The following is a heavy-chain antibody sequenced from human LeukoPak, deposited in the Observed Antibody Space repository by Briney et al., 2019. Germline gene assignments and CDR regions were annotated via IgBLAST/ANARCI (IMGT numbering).Heavy chain of an antibody. CDR3: AKNRGIGSADWFDP. CDR2: LSGRGRTT. Sequence: PGGSLRLSCSASGFLFSNYAMSWVRQAPGKGLEWISALSGRGRTTYYADSVKGRFTISRDNSGNTLYLQMNSLTVEDTALYYCAKNRGIGSADWFDPWGQGTLVTVSS. V-gene: IGHV3-23*01. J-gene: IGHJ5*02. CDR1: GFLFSNYA. D-gene: IGHD2-2*01.